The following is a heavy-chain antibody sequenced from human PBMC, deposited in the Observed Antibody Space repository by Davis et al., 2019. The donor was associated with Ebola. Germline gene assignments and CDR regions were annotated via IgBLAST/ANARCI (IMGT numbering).Heavy chain of an antibody. CDR2: MFTTGKT. CDR3: ARRSFWSGYRDTNWFDP. V-gene: IGHV4-61*02. CDR1: GGSMSSDNYY. Sequence: SETLSLTCTVSGGSMSSDNYYWSWIRQPAGKGLEWIGRMFTTGKTTYNPSLKSRVTMSVDTSKNHFSLNVSSVTAADTAVYYCARRSFWSGYRDTNWFDPWGQGTLVSVSS. D-gene: IGHD3-3*01. J-gene: IGHJ5*02.